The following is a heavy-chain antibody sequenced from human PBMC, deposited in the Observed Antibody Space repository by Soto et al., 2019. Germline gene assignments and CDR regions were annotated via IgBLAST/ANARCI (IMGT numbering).Heavy chain of an antibody. J-gene: IGHJ5*01. CDR1: GYIVSTNSAT. Sequence: PSQTLALTCAISGYIVSTNSATWDWIRQSPSRGLEWLGRTYYRSTLSYDYAVSVQGLITINPDTSNNQFCLHLSSVTPDDTAVYYCVRLIGNSWLDSWGKGTPVTVSS. CDR2: TYYRSTLSY. CDR3: VRLIGNSWLDS. D-gene: IGHD2-8*01. V-gene: IGHV6-1*01.